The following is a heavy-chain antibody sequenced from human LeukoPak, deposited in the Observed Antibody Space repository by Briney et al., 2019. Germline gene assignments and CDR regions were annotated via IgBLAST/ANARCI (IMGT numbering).Heavy chain of an antibody. J-gene: IGHJ4*02. CDR2: IDPSDSEI. Sequence: GESLKISCKASGYSFTNYWINWVRLVPGKGLECMGRIDPSDSEITYSPSFQGHVTISADKSISTAYLQWTSLKDSDTAMYYCARRSGNYIRADFWGQGTLVTVSS. D-gene: IGHD3-10*02. CDR3: ARRSGNYIRADF. CDR1: GYSFTNYW. V-gene: IGHV5-10-1*01.